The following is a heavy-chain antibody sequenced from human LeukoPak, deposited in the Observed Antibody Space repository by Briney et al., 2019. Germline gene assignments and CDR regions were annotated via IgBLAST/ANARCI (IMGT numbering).Heavy chain of an antibody. V-gene: IGHV1-18*01. J-gene: IGHJ2*01. Sequence: ASMKVSCKASGYTFINYGFSWVRQAPGQGLEWMGWISAYNGKTNYLQKFQGRVTMTTDKSTNTVYMELRSLRSDDTAVYYRARGCANRRVAGYDPQRYVDLWGGGAPVTVSP. CDR1: GYTFINYG. CDR3: ARGCANRRVAGYDPQRYVDL. D-gene: IGHD5-12*01. CDR2: ISAYNGKT.